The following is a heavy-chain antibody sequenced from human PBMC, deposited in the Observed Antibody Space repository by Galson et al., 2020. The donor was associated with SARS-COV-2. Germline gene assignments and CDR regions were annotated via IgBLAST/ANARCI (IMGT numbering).Heavy chain of an antibody. CDR2: ISSSSTI. J-gene: IGHJ4*02. V-gene: IGHV3-48*02. CDR1: GFTFSSYS. D-gene: IGHD3-22*01. Sequence: GGSLRLSCAASGFTFSSYSMNWVRQAPGKGLEWVSYISSSSTIYYADSVKGRFTISRDNAKNSLYLQMNSLRDEDTAVYYCARAFDGGLYYYDSSGYLALHYWGQGTLVTVSS. CDR3: ARAFDGGLYYYDSSGYLALHY.